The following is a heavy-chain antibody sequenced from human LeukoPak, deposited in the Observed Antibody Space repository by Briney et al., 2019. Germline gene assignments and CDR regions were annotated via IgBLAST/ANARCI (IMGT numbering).Heavy chain of an antibody. J-gene: IGHJ3*02. CDR1: GFTFSSYA. CDR3: AEDRNYRDLDSLDI. Sequence: GGSLRLSCAASGFTFSSYAMSWVRQAPGKGLEWVSAISGSGGSTYYADSVKGRFTISRDNSKNTLYLQMNSLRAEDTAFYYCAEDRNYRDLDSLDIWGQGTMVTVSS. D-gene: IGHD5-24*01. V-gene: IGHV3-23*01. CDR2: ISGSGGST.